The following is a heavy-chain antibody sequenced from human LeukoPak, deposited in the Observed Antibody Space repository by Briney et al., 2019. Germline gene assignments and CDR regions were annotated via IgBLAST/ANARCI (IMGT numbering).Heavy chain of an antibody. Sequence: ASVKVSCKASGYTFTSYYMHWVRQAPGQGLEWMGIINPSGGSTSYAQKFQGRGTMTRDTSTSTVYMELNRLRSEDTAVYYCARGDGRYTAMIAYWGQGTLVTVSS. CDR1: GYTFTSYY. D-gene: IGHD5-18*01. CDR3: ARGDGRYTAMIAY. CDR2: INPSGGST. V-gene: IGHV1-46*01. J-gene: IGHJ4*02.